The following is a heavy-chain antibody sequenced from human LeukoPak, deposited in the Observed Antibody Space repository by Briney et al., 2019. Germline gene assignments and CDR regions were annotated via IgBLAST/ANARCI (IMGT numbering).Heavy chain of an antibody. J-gene: IGHJ6*03. V-gene: IGHV4-61*02. CDR3: ARVRWELDYSYCSYMDV. CDR2: IYTSGST. CDR1: GGSINSGPYY. D-gene: IGHD1-26*01. Sequence: SETLSLTCTVSGGSINSGPYYWNWIRQPAGKGLEWIGRIYTSGSTNYNPSLKSRVTISVDTSKNQFSLNLRSVTAADTAVYYCARVRWELDYSYCSYMDVWGKGTTVTVSS.